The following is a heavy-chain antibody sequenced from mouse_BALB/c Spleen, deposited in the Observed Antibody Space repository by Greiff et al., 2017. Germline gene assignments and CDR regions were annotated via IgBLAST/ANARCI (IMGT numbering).Heavy chain of an antibody. D-gene: IGHD1-1*01. V-gene: IGHV1S135*01. CDR3: ARGGFGSSYGY. CDR1: GYSFTSYY. CDR2: IDPFNGGT. J-gene: IGHJ2*01. Sequence: EVQLQQSGPELMKPGASVKISCKASGYSFTSYYMHWVKQSHGKSLEWIGYIDPFNGGTSYNQKFKGKATLTVDKSSSTAYMHLSSLTSEDSAVYYCARGGFGSSYGYWGQGTTLTVSS.